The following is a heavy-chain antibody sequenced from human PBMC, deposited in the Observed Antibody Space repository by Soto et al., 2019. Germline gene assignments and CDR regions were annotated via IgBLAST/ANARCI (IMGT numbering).Heavy chain of an antibody. J-gene: IGHJ4*02. V-gene: IGHV3-30*03. CDR1: GFTFSSYG. Sequence: QVQLVESGGGVVQPGRSLRLSCAASGFTFSSYGMHWVRQAPGKGLEWVAVISYDGSNKYYADYVKGRFTSSRDNSKNTVYLTMTSLRAGDTHVYYCARLGQQWPLHGDWGQGSLVTVSS. D-gene: IGHD6-19*01. CDR3: ARLGQQWPLHGD. CDR2: ISYDGSNK.